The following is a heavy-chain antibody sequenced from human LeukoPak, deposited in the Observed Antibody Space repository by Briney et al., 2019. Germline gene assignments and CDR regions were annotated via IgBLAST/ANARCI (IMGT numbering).Heavy chain of an antibody. CDR1: GITFNIFG. CDR2: ISGSGFST. Sequence: PGGSLRLSCAASGITFNIFGLSWVRQAPGKGLEWVSTISGSGFSTYYADSVKGRFTISRDNSKNTLYLQMNSLRAEDTAVYYCAKSSDYGGNLADYWGQGTLVTVSS. D-gene: IGHD4-23*01. J-gene: IGHJ4*02. CDR3: AKSSDYGGNLADY. V-gene: IGHV3-23*01.